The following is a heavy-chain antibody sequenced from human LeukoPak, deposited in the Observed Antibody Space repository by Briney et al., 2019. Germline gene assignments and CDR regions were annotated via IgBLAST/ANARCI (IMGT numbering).Heavy chain of an antibody. CDR3: ARWTGTTDAFDI. CDR1: GYSISSGYY. CDR2: IYHSGST. D-gene: IGHD1-7*01. Sequence: ASETLSLTCAVSGYSISSGYYWGWIRQPPGKGLEWIGSIYHSGSTYYNPSLKSRVTISVDTSKNQFSLKLSSVTAADTAVYYCARWTGTTDAFDIWGQGTMVNVSS. J-gene: IGHJ3*02. V-gene: IGHV4-38-2*01.